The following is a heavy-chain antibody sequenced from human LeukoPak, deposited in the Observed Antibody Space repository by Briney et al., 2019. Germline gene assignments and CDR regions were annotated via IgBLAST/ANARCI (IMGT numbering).Heavy chain of an antibody. D-gene: IGHD3-22*01. Sequence: SETLSLTCTVSGGSISSSSYYWGWIRQPPGKGLEWIGSIYYSGSTYYNPSLKSRVTISVDTSKNQFSLKLSSVTAADTAVYYCVRENDSSGYYYLDYWGQGTLVTVSS. J-gene: IGHJ4*02. CDR3: VRENDSSGYYYLDY. CDR2: IYYSGST. CDR1: GGSISSSSYY. V-gene: IGHV4-39*01.